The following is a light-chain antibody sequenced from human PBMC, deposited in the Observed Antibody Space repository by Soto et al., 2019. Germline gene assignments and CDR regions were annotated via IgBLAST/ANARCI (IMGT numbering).Light chain of an antibody. CDR1: SSDVGGYNY. CDR2: EVS. J-gene: IGLJ2*01. CDR3: SSYTRNSTLV. V-gene: IGLV2-14*01. Sequence: QSALTQPASVSGSPGQSITISCTGTSSDVGGYNYVSWYQQHPGKAPKFMIYEVSNRPSGVSNRFSGSKSGNTASLTISGLQAEDEDDYYCSSYTRNSTLVFGGGTQLTVL.